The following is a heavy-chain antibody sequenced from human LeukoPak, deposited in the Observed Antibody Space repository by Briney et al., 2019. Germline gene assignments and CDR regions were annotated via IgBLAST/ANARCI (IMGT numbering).Heavy chain of an antibody. D-gene: IGHD2-21*02. V-gene: IGHV3-33*01. CDR1: GFTFRSYG. J-gene: IGHJ4*02. CDR2: IWYDGSNK. Sequence: GRSLRLSCAASGFTFRSYGMHWVRQAPGKGLEWVAVIWYDGSNKYYADSVKGRFTISRDNSKNTLYLQMNSLRAEDTAVYYCARVPCGGDCYWLDYWGQGTLVTVSS. CDR3: ARVPCGGDCYWLDY.